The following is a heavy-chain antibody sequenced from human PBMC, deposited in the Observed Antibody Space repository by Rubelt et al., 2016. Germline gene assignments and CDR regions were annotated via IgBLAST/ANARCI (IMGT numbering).Heavy chain of an antibody. D-gene: IGHD1-26*01. V-gene: IGHV4-39*07. J-gene: IGHJ4*02. Sequence: QLQLQESGPGLVKPSETLSLICTVSGGSISSSNYYWGWIRQPPGKGLEWIGEINHSGTTNYNPSLKSRVTISVDTSKNQFPLGLTSVTAEETALYNDVKMIVGDTEDWGQGTQVTVSS. CDR1: GGSISSSNYY. CDR2: INHSGTT. CDR3: VKMIVGDTED.